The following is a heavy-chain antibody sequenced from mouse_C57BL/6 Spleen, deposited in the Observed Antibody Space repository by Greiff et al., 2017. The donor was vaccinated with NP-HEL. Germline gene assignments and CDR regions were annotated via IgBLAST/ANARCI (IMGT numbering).Heavy chain of an antibody. J-gene: IGHJ1*03. Sequence: VKLQQSGPELVKPGASVKISCKASGYAFSSSWMNWVKQRPGKGLEWIGRIYPGDGDTNYNGKFKGKATLTADKSSSTAYMQLSSLTSEDSAVYFCARSPNYYGSSFDVWGTGTTVTVSS. V-gene: IGHV1-82*01. CDR3: ARSPNYYGSSFDV. D-gene: IGHD1-1*01. CDR1: GYAFSSSW. CDR2: IYPGDGDT.